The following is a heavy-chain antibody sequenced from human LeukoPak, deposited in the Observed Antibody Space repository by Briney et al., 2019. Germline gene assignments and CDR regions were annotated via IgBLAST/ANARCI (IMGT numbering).Heavy chain of an antibody. CDR2: ISTDGRDK. CDR3: AKDLRAAADYYFDY. J-gene: IGHJ4*02. V-gene: IGHV3-30*18. CDR1: RFIFSSYA. Sequence: PGGSLRLSCAASRFIFSSYAMHWVRQAPGKGLEWGAVISTDGRDKHYADSVKGRFTISRDNSENTLYLQMNSLRAEDTAFYYCAKDLRAAADYYFDYWGQGTLVTVSS. D-gene: IGHD6-13*01.